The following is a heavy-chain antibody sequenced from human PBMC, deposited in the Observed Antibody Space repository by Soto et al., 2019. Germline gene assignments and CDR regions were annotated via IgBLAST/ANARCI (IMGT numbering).Heavy chain of an antibody. CDR2: ISYDGNYE. D-gene: IGHD6-19*01. CDR1: GFKLNTYP. CDR3: GRREVAATWGYSFDY. V-gene: IGHV3-30-3*01. J-gene: IGHJ4*02. Sequence: LILSCADSGFKLNTYPTHGSRQAPGKGREWMAVISYDGNYEYFADSVKGRFTISRDHSKNTLFLQLNRLRADDTAVYFCGRREVAATWGYSFDYWGRVAVVT.